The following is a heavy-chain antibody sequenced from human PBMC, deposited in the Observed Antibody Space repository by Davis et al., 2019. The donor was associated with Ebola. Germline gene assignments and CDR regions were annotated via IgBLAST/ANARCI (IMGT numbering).Heavy chain of an antibody. J-gene: IGHJ5*02. CDR3: ARDGSRGVTTPIYH. D-gene: IGHD3-3*01. Sequence: GGSLRLSCAASGFTFSSYSMNWVRQAPGKGLEWVSLISGDGGSTYYADSVKGRFTISRHNAKNSLYLQMNSLRSDDTAVYYCARDGSRGVTTPIYHWGQGTLVTVSS. CDR2: ISGDGGST. V-gene: IGHV3-43*02. CDR1: GFTFSSYS.